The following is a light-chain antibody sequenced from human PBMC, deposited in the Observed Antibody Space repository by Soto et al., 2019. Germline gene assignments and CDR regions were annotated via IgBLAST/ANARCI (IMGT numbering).Light chain of an antibody. CDR2: EAS. CDR1: ETINNY. V-gene: IGKV1-5*03. J-gene: IGKJ1*01. CDR3: QQYNTFWT. Sequence: DIRMTQSPSSLSVSVGDGVTITCRASETINNYLNWYQQKPGRAPKLLIYEASSLESGVPSRFSGSGSGTEFTLTISSLQPDDFATYYCQQYNTFWTFGQGTKVGIK.